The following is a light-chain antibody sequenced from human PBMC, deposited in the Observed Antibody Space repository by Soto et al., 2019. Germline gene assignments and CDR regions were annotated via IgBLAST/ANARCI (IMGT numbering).Light chain of an antibody. J-gene: IGKJ1*01. CDR1: QGISSY. CDR2: AAS. Sequence: AIRTTPSPDSFSVSPGDRVTITCLASQGISSYLALYQQKPGKAPKLLIYAASTLQSGVPSRFSGSGSGTDFTLTISCLQSEDFATYYCQQYYSYPPTFGQGTKVDIK. V-gene: IGKV1-8*01. CDR3: QQYYSYPPT.